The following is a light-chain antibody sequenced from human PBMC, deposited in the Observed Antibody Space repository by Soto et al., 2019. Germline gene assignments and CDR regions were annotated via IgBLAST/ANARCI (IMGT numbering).Light chain of an antibody. CDR2: RNN. J-gene: IGLJ2*01. CDR1: SSNIGSNY. Sequence: QSVLTQPPSASGTPGQRVTISCSGSSSNIGSNYVYWYQQLPGTAPKLLIYRNNQRPSGVPDRFSGSKSGTSASLAISGLXXXXXXXXYXAAWDDSLSGHVVFGGGTKLTV. V-gene: IGLV1-47*01. CDR3: AAWDDSLSGHVV.